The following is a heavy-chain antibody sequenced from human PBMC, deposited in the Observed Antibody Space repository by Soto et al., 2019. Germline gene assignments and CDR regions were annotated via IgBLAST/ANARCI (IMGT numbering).Heavy chain of an antibody. CDR2: IVVGSGNT. J-gene: IGHJ4*02. CDR1: GFTFFTSA. CDR3: AADPYCGGDCYFDY. V-gene: IGHV1-58*01. D-gene: IGHD2-21*02. Sequence: SVKVACKASGFTFFTSAGRWVRPARGQRLEWIGWIVVGSGNTNYAQKFQERVTITRDMSTNTAYMELSSLRSEDTAVYYCAADPYCGGDCYFDYWGQGTMVTVSS.